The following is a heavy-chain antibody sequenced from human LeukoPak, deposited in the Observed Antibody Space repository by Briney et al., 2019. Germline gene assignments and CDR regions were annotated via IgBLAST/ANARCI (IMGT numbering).Heavy chain of an antibody. CDR1: GGSISSGDYY. Sequence: PSETLSLTCTVSGGSISSGDYYWSWIRQPPGKGLEWIGYIYYSGSTYYNPSLKSRVTISVDTSKNQFSLKLSSVTAADTAVYYCATEALSSYMDVWGKGTTVTVSS. CDR2: IYYSGST. V-gene: IGHV4-30-4*01. D-gene: IGHD2-2*01. J-gene: IGHJ6*03. CDR3: ATEALSSYMDV.